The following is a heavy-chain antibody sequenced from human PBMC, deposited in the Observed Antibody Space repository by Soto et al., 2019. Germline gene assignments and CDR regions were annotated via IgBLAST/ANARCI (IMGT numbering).Heavy chain of an antibody. V-gene: IGHV4-39*01. D-gene: IGHD6-13*01. CDR1: GGSISSGDYN. Sequence: QVQLQESGPGLVKPSQTLSLTCTVSGGSISSGDYNWSWIRQPPGKGLEWIGSIYYSGSTYYNPSLKSRVTISVDTSKNQFSLKLSSVTAADTAVYYCARHDLPLGYRSSWYLYYYGLDVWGQGTTVTVSS. CDR2: IYYSGST. CDR3: ARHDLPLGYRSSWYLYYYGLDV. J-gene: IGHJ6*02.